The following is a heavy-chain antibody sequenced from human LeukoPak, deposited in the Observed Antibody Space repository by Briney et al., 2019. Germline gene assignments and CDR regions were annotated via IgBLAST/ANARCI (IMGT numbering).Heavy chain of an antibody. CDR3: ARDQASGWYRWFDP. CDR2: IYHSGRT. Sequence: PSETLSLTCTVSGYSVSGIYYWGWIRRPPGKGLEWIGNIYHSGRTYYNPSLKSRVTLSVDTSKNQFSQKLSSVTAADTAVYYCARDQASGWYRWFDPWGQGTLVTVSS. V-gene: IGHV4-38-2*02. CDR1: GYSVSGIYY. J-gene: IGHJ5*02. D-gene: IGHD6-19*01.